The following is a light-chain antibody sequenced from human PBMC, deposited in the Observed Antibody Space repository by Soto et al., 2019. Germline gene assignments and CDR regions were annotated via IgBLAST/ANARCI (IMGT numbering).Light chain of an antibody. CDR3: QQYGSSHWT. J-gene: IGKJ1*01. CDR2: GAS. V-gene: IGKV3-20*01. CDR1: QSVSSR. Sequence: TQSPDALSATPGERVSLSCRASQSVSSRLAWYQQKPGQAPRLLIYGASSRATGIPDRFSGSGSGTDFTLTISRLEPEDFAVYYCQQYGSSHWTFGQGT.